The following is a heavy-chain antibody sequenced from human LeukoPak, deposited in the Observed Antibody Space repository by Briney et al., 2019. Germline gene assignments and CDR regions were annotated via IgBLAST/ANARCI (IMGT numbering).Heavy chain of an antibody. J-gene: IGHJ6*03. CDR1: GGSFSGYY. V-gene: IGHV4-59*01. D-gene: IGHD5-18*01. CDR2: IYYSGST. CDR3: ARARRGYSYGQPALGYYYYMDV. Sequence: SETLSLTCAVYGGSFSGYYWSWIRQPPGKGLEWIGYIYYSGSTNYNPSLKSRVTISVDTSKNQFSLKLSSVTAADTAVYYCARARRGYSYGQPALGYYYYMDVWGKGTTVTISS.